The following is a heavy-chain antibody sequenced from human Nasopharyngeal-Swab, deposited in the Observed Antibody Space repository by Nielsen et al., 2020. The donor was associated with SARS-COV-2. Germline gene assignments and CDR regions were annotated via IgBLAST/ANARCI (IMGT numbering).Heavy chain of an antibody. V-gene: IGHV7-4-1*02. J-gene: IGHJ6*02. CDR1: GYTFTSYA. Sequence: ASVKVSCKASGYTFTSYAMNWVRQAPGQGLEWMGWISTNTGNPTYAQGFTGRFVFSLDTSVSTAYLQISSLKAEDTAVYYCARESYDILTGPSYYYGMDVWGQGTTVTVSS. D-gene: IGHD3-9*01. CDR3: ARESYDILTGPSYYYGMDV. CDR2: ISTNTGNP.